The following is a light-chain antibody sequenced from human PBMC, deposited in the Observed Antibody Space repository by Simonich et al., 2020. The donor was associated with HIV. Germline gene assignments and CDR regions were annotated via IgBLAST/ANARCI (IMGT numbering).Light chain of an antibody. V-gene: IGKV3-11*01. CDR1: QSITHF. Sequence: EIVFPQSPATLSLSPGERATLSCRASQSITHFLAWYQQKPGPPPRLLIYDASHRATGIPARFSGSGSGTDFTLTISSLDPEDFAVYYCQQRSNWPLTFGGGTKVEIK. CDR3: QQRSNWPLT. J-gene: IGKJ4*01. CDR2: DAS.